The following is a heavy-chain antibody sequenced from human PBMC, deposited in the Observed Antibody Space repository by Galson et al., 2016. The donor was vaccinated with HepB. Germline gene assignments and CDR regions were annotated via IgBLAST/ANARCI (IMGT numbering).Heavy chain of an antibody. CDR2: IDPAGNGNT. D-gene: IGHD3-3*01. V-gene: IGHV1-46*01. CDR1: GYTFITHY. Sequence: SVKVSCTASGYTFITHYMHWVRQAPGQGPEWLGVIDPAGNGNTFYAPKFQGRVTLTRDTPTTTVFMELSGLRTDDTAVYYCSRVGAHLGVVTPLTALDVWGQGTMVTVSS. CDR3: SRVGAHLGVVTPLTALDV. J-gene: IGHJ3*01.